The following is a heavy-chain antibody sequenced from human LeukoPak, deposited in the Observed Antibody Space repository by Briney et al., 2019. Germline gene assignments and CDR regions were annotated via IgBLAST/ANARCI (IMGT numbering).Heavy chain of an antibody. CDR1: GYSFTSYW. CDR3: AAGDGYFDY. V-gene: IGHV5-51*01. D-gene: IGHD6-13*01. Sequence: GESLKISCKGSGYSFTSYWVAWVRQMAGKGLEWMGVIYPSDSGTRYSPSFQGQVTISADKSITTAFLQWGSLKASDTAIYYCAAGDGYFDYWGQGTLVTVSS. J-gene: IGHJ4*02. CDR2: IYPSDSGT.